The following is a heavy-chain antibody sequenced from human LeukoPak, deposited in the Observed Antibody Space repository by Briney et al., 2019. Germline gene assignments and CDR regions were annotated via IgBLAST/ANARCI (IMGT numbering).Heavy chain of an antibody. J-gene: IGHJ4*02. Sequence: GGSLRLSCAASGFTFDDYTMHWVRQVPGKGLEWVSLISWDGDSSSYADSVKGRFTISRDNSNNSVYLQMNSLRAEDTAVYYCARVGSTGWGQGTLVTVSS. CDR2: ISWDGDSS. CDR3: ARVGSTG. CDR1: GFTFDDYT. V-gene: IGHV3-43*01. D-gene: IGHD1-1*01.